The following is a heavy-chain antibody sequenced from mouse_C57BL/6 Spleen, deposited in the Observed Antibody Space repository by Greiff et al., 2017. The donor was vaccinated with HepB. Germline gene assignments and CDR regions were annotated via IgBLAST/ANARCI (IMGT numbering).Heavy chain of an antibody. CDR2: IYPGDGDT. CDR3: ARDWEGAY. V-gene: IGHV1-80*01. J-gene: IGHJ3*01. CDR1: GYAFSSYW. D-gene: IGHD4-1*01. Sequence: QVHVKQSGAELVKPGASVKISCKASGYAFSSYWMNWVKQRPGKGLEWIGQIYPGDGDTNYNGKFKGKATLTADKSSSTAYMQLSSLTSEDSAVYFCARDWEGAYWGQGTLVTVSA.